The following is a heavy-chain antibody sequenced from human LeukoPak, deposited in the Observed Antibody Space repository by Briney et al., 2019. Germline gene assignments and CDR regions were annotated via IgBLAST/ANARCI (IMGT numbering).Heavy chain of an antibody. V-gene: IGHV3-30*02. CDR1: GFTFSSYW. CDR2: IRYDGNNK. Sequence: TGGSLRLSCAASGFTFSSYWMSWVRQAPGKGLEWATFIRYDGNNKYYADSVKGRFTISRDKPKNTLYLQMNSLRPEDTAVYYCAKDQGGATGALDSWGQGTLVTVSS. CDR3: AKDQGGATGALDS. J-gene: IGHJ5*01. D-gene: IGHD1-26*01.